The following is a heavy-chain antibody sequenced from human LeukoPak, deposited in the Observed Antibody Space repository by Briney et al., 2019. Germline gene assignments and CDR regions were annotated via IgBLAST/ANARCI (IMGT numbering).Heavy chain of an antibody. CDR3: TRGYSSSIHYYYMDV. V-gene: IGHV3-49*04. J-gene: IGHJ6*03. Sequence: PGGSLRLSCTASGFTFGDYAMSWVRQAPGKGLEWVGFIRSNAYGGTTEYAASVKGRFTISRDDSKSIAYLQMNSLKTEDTAVYYCTRGYSSSIHYYYMDVWGKGTTVTVS. CDR2: IRSNAYGGTT. CDR1: GFTFGDYA. D-gene: IGHD6-6*01.